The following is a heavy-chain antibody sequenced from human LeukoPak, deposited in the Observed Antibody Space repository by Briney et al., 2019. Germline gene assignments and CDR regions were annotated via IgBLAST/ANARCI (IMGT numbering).Heavy chain of an antibody. Sequence: GGSLRLSCTASGFVFDEHGMTWVRQVPGKGLEWVSGINWSGKSTSYGDPVRGRFTISRDNAKNSLSLQMDSLRAEDTAVYYCAKGGRVPAAQFDPWGQGTLVTVSS. D-gene: IGHD2-2*01. CDR3: AKGGRVPAAQFDP. V-gene: IGHV3-20*04. J-gene: IGHJ5*02. CDR1: GFVFDEHG. CDR2: INWSGKST.